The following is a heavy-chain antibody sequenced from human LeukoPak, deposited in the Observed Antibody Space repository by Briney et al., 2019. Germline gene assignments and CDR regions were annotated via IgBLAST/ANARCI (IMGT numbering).Heavy chain of an antibody. CDR3: ARDTEGYTYGYYYYGMDV. CDR2: ISGDSGST. CDR1: GITFSRYE. V-gene: IGHV3-43*02. Sequence: GGSLRLSCAVSGITFSRYEMTWVRQAPGKGLEWVSLISGDSGSTLYADSVKGRFTISRDNSKNSLYLQMNSLRNDDTALYYCARDTEGYTYGYYYYGMDVWGQGTTVTVSS. J-gene: IGHJ6*02. D-gene: IGHD5-18*01.